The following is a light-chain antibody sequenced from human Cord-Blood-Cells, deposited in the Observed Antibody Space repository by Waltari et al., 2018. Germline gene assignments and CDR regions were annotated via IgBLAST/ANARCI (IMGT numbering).Light chain of an antibody. CDR2: DVS. CDR3: SSYTSSSTPHVV. Sequence: QSALTQPASVSGSPGQSITISCTGTSRDVGGYNYVSWYQQHPGKAPKLMIDDVSNRPSGVSKRFSGSKSGNTASLTISGLQAEDEADYYCSSYTSSSTPHVVFGGGTKLTVL. J-gene: IGLJ2*01. CDR1: SRDVGGYNY. V-gene: IGLV2-14*01.